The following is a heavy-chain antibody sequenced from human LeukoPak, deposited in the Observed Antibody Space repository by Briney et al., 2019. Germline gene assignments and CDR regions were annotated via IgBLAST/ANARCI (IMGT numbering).Heavy chain of an antibody. Sequence: SETLSLTCAVYGGSFSGYYWSWIRQPPGKGLEWIGEINHSGSTNYNPSLKSRVTISVDTSKNQFSLKLSSVTAADTAVYYCARNSGIYSSGWETVDYWGQGTLVTVSS. V-gene: IGHV4-34*01. J-gene: IGHJ4*02. D-gene: IGHD6-19*01. CDR2: INHSGST. CDR3: ARNSGIYSSGWETVDY. CDR1: GGSFSGYY.